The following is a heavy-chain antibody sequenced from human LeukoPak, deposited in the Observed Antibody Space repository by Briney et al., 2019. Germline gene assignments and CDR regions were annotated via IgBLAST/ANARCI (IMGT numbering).Heavy chain of an antibody. J-gene: IGHJ6*03. V-gene: IGHV4-59*02. CDR3: AREIVLMMSDAASPYFMDV. D-gene: IGHD3-16*01. CDR2: VYSGGAA. CDR1: GASVNDYF. Sequence: SETLSLTCSVSGASVNDYFWSWIRQAPGRGLEWLGQVYSGGAAECSPSLKGRVTISLDASTNKVSLSLRSATPADTAVYFCAREIVLMMSDAASPYFMDVWGRGTTVTVAS.